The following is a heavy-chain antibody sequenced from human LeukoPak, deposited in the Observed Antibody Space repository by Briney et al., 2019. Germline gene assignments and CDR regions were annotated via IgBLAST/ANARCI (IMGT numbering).Heavy chain of an antibody. CDR1: GGSISSYY. V-gene: IGHV4-59*01. J-gene: IGHJ4*02. Sequence: SETLSLTCTVSGGSISSYYWSWIRQPPGKGLEWIGYIYYSGSTNYNPSLKSRVTISVDTSKNQFSLKLSSVTAADTAVYYCARESAVHYFDYWGQGTLVAVSS. CDR2: IYYSGST. CDR3: ARESAVHYFDY. D-gene: IGHD3-10*01.